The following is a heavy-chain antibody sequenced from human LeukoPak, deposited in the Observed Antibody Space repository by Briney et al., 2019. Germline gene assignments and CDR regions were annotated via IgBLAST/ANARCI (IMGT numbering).Heavy chain of an antibody. CDR3: GRAFPPLRTSSAGDL. Sequence: PGGSLTLSCSASGFSFSDYDMNWVRQAPAKGLEWVSAISGRSSHVYYGESVKGRFPISRDNAKNSLYLQLDSLGVEDTAVYYCGRAFPPLRTSSAGDLWGQGTLVTVSS. CDR2: ISGRSSHV. J-gene: IGHJ1*01. V-gene: IGHV3-21*01. CDR1: GFSFSDYD. D-gene: IGHD3-16*01.